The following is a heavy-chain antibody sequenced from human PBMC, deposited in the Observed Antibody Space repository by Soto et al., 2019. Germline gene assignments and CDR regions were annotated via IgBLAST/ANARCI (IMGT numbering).Heavy chain of an antibody. D-gene: IGHD6-13*01. V-gene: IGHV3-23*01. CDR1: GFAFSSYA. Sequence: EVQLLESGGGLVQPGGSLRLSCAASGFAFSSYAMSWVRQAPGKGLEWVSAISGSGGSTYYADSVKGRFTISRDNSKNTLYLHMNSLRAEDTAVYYCAKDLPKGYSSSWYRDFDYWGQGTLVTVSS. CDR2: ISGSGGST. J-gene: IGHJ4*02. CDR3: AKDLPKGYSSSWYRDFDY.